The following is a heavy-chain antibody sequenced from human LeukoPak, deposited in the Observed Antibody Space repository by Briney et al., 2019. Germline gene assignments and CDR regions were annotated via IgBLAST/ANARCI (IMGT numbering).Heavy chain of an antibody. CDR1: GFTFSSYV. V-gene: IGHV3-23*01. Sequence: GGPLRLSCAASGFTFSSYVISWVRQATGIGLEWVATITGSGSGTYYADSVKGRFTISRDNSKNTLHLQMNSLRAEDTAVYYCATRGTTATKYLEYWGQGTLVTVSS. D-gene: IGHD1-1*01. CDR3: ATRGTTATKYLEY. J-gene: IGHJ4*02. CDR2: ITGSGSGT.